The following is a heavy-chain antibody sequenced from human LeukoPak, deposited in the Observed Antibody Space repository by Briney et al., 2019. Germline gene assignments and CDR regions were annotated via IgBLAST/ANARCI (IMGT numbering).Heavy chain of an antibody. J-gene: IGHJ4*02. Sequence: GGSLRLSCAASGFTFSTYGMHWVRQAPGKGLEWVAFIRYDGSNKYYADSVKGRFTISRDNSKNTLYMQMNSVSAEDTAVYYCAKDQYDYGAGSYGFDYWGQGTLVTVSS. V-gene: IGHV3-30*02. CDR3: AKDQYDYGAGSYGFDY. D-gene: IGHD3-10*01. CDR1: GFTFSTYG. CDR2: IRYDGSNK.